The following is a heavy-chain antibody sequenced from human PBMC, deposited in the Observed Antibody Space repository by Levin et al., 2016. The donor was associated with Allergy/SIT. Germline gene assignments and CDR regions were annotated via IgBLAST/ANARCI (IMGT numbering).Heavy chain of an antibody. D-gene: IGHD6-19*01. CDR1: GFTFDDYS. CDR3: AKDDMGREVGWYPPDY. V-gene: IGHV3-43*01. CDR2: ISWDGGTT. Sequence: ETLSLTCAASGFTFDDYSMHWVRQAPGKGLEWVSLISWDGGTTYYADSVKGRFTISRDNSKNSLYLQMNSLRAEDTALYYCAKDDMGREVGWYPPDYWGQGTLVTVSS. J-gene: IGHJ4*02.